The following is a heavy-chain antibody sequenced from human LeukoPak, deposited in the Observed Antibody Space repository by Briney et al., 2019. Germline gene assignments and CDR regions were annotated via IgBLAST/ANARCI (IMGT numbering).Heavy chain of an antibody. CDR3: ARIDSCFGELFDDY. V-gene: IGHV4-34*01. J-gene: IGHJ4*02. CDR1: GGSFSGYY. D-gene: IGHD3-10*01. CDR2: INHSGST. Sequence: SETLSLTCDVYGGSFSGYYWSWIRQPPGKGLEWIGEINHSGSTNYNPSLKSRVTISVDTSKNQFSLKLSSVTAADTAVYYCARIDSCFGELFDDYWGQGTLVTVSS.